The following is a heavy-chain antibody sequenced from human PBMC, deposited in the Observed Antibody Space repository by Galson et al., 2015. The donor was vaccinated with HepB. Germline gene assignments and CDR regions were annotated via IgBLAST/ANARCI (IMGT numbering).Heavy chain of an antibody. J-gene: IGHJ4*02. CDR3: ARDDYDSSGSIDY. CDR2: ISSSSSYT. V-gene: IGHV3-11*06. CDR1: GFTFSDYY. Sequence: SLRLSCAASGFTFSDYYMSWIRQAPGKGLEWVSYISSSSSYTNYADSVKGRFTISRNNAKNSLYLQMNSLRAEDTAVYYCARDDYDSSGSIDYWGQGTLVTVSS. D-gene: IGHD3-22*01.